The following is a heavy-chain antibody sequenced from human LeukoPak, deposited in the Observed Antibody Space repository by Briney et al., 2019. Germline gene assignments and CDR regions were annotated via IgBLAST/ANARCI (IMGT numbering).Heavy chain of an antibody. D-gene: IGHD3-9*01. CDR3: ARAYDILTGPTYNWFDP. V-gene: IGHV4-39*01. Sequence: PSETLSLTCTVSGGSISSSSYYWGWIRQPPGKGLEWIGSIYYSGSTYYSPSLKSRITISVDTSKNQFSLKLSSVTAADTAVYYCARAYDILTGPTYNWFDPWGQGTLVTVSS. CDR1: GGSISSSSYY. CDR2: IYYSGST. J-gene: IGHJ5*02.